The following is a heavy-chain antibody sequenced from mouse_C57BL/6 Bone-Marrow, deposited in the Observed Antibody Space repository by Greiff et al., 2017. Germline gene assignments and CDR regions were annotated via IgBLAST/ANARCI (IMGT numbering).Heavy chain of an antibody. CDR3: AGRCILTTVVASHWYFGV. CDR1: GYTFTDYY. Sequence: QVQLQQSGAELVRPGASVKLSCKASGYTFTDYYINWVKQRPGQGLEWIARIYPGSGNTYYNEKFNGKATLTADKSSSTAYMQLSSLTSGGSAVYFCAGRCILTTVVASHWYFGVWGTGTTVTVSS. J-gene: IGHJ1*03. V-gene: IGHV1-76*01. D-gene: IGHD1-1*01. CDR2: IYPGSGNT.